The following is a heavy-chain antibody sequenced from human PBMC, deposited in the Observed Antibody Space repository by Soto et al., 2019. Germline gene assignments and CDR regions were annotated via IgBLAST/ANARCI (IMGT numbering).Heavy chain of an antibody. V-gene: IGHV3-9*01. CDR2: ISWNSGTI. D-gene: IGHD2-8*02. Sequence: GGSLRLSCGASGFTFDEYGMHWVRQAPGKGLEWVSGISWNSGTIGYADSVKGRFTISRDNAKNSLYLQMSSLRAEDTALYYCAKSTGGTANGIDVWGQGTTVTVSS. CDR3: AKSTGGTANGIDV. CDR1: GFTFDEYG. J-gene: IGHJ6*02.